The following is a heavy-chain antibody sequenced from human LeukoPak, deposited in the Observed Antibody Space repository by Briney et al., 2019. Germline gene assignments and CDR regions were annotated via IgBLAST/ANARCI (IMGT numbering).Heavy chain of an antibody. V-gene: IGHV7-4-1*02. J-gene: IGHJ5*02. Sequence: GASVKVSCKASGYTFTSYAMNWVRQAPGQGLEWMGWINTNTGNPTYAQGFTGRFVFSLDTSVSTAYLQISSLKAEDTAVYYCARDRTKGTYVRFDPWGQGTLVTVSS. D-gene: IGHD3-16*01. CDR2: INTNTGNP. CDR1: GYTFTSYA. CDR3: ARDRTKGTYVRFDP.